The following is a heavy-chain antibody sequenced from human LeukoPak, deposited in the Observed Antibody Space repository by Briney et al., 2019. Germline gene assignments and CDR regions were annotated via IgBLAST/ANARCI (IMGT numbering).Heavy chain of an antibody. CDR1: GFTVSSNY. CDR3: ARVKPNDGYGDYARSHYYYMDV. CDR2: IYSGGST. V-gene: IGHV3-53*01. J-gene: IGHJ6*03. Sequence: PGGSLRLSCAASGFTVSSNYMSWVRQAPGKGLEWVSVIYSGGSTYYADSVKGRFTISRDNSKNTLYLQMNSLRAEDTAVYYCARVKPNDGYGDYARSHYYYMDVWGKGTTVTISS. D-gene: IGHD4-17*01.